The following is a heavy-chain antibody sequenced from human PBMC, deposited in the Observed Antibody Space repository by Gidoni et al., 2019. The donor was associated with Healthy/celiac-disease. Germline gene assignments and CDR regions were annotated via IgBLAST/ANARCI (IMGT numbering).Heavy chain of an antibody. CDR2: INPNSGGT. CDR3: ARGPGVVVVPAAMYGWFDP. V-gene: IGHV1-2*02. Sequence: QVQLVQSGAEVKKPGASVKVSCKASGSTFTGYYLHWVRQAPGQGLEWMGWINPNSGGTNYAQKFQGRVTMTRDTSISTAYMELSRLRSDDTAVYYCARGPGVVVVPAAMYGWFDPWGQGTLVTVSS. D-gene: IGHD2-2*01. J-gene: IGHJ5*02. CDR1: GSTFTGYY.